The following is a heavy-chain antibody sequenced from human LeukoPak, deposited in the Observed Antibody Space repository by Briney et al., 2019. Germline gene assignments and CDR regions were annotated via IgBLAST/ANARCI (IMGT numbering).Heavy chain of an antibody. Sequence: PGGSLRLSCAASGFTFSNYGMHWVRQAPGKGLEWVALISFDGSQKYYADSVKGRFTISRDNSKNTLYLQMNSLRAEDTAIYYCAKNKGSGSHVNYCMDAWGKGTTVTVSS. D-gene: IGHD3-10*01. CDR3: AKNKGSGSHVNYCMDA. CDR2: ISFDGSQK. V-gene: IGHV3-30*02. CDR1: GFTFSNYG. J-gene: IGHJ6*03.